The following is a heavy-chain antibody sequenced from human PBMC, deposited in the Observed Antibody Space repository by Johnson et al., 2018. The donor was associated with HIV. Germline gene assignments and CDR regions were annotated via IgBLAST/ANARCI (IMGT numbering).Heavy chain of an antibody. D-gene: IGHD2-15*01. J-gene: IGHJ3*02. V-gene: IGHV3-13*01. Sequence: VQLVESGGGLVQPGGSLRLSCAASGFTFSTYDMHWVRQATGKGLEWVSAIGPAGDTYYPGSVKGRFTISRDNSKNTLYLQMNSLRAEDTAVYYCVTLVVAPPFDIWGQGTMVTVSS. CDR2: IGPAGDT. CDR3: VTLVVAPPFDI. CDR1: GFTFSTYD.